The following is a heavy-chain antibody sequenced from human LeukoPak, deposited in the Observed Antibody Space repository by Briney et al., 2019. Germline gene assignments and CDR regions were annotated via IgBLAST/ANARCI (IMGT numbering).Heavy chain of an antibody. CDR3: AREGMGTHDFWSGYPD. Sequence: ASVKVSCKASGYTFTSYGISWVRQAPGQGLEWMGWISAYNGNTNYAQKLQGRVTMTTDTSTSTAYMELRSLRSDDTAVYYCAREGMGTHDFWSGYPDWGQGTLVTVSS. J-gene: IGHJ4*02. V-gene: IGHV1-18*01. D-gene: IGHD3-3*01. CDR1: GYTFTSYG. CDR2: ISAYNGNT.